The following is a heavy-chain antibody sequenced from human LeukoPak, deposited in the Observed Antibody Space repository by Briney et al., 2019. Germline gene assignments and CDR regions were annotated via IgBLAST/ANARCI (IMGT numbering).Heavy chain of an antibody. J-gene: IGHJ4*02. D-gene: IGHD6-13*01. V-gene: IGHV4-34*01. CDR3: ARVGDSSSWYPFDY. CDR1: GGSFSGYY. CDR2: INHSGST. Sequence: SETLSLTCAVYGGSFSGYYWSWIRQPPGKGLEWIGEINHSGSTNYNPSLKSRVTISVETSKNQCSLKLSSVTAADTAVYYCARVGDSSSWYPFDYWGQGTLVTVSS.